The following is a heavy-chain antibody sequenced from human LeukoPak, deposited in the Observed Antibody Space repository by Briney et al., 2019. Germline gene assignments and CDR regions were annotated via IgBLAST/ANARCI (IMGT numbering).Heavy chain of an antibody. CDR1: GYTFSGYY. CDR2: ISSTSGGT. Sequence: GSVKVSCKASGYTFSGYYLHWVRQTPGQGLEWMGWISSTSGGTNYAQKFQGRVTMTRDTSISTAYMELSRLRSDDTALYYCARDHDHSYDYWGQGTLVTVSS. J-gene: IGHJ4*02. CDR3: ARDHDHSYDY. D-gene: IGHD3-3*01. V-gene: IGHV1-2*02.